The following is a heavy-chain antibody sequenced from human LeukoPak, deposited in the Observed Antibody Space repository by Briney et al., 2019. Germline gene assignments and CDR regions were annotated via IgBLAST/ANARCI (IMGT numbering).Heavy chain of an antibody. D-gene: IGHD3-16*01. CDR1: GFTFSSYA. Sequence: GGSLRLSCAASGFTFSSYAMSWVRQAPGKGLEWVSAISGSGGSTYYADSVKGRFTISRDNSKNTLYLQMNSLRAEDTAVYYCAKAGEAFGTGESDYWGQGTLVTVSS. V-gene: IGHV3-23*01. J-gene: IGHJ4*02. CDR3: AKAGEAFGTGESDY. CDR2: ISGSGGST.